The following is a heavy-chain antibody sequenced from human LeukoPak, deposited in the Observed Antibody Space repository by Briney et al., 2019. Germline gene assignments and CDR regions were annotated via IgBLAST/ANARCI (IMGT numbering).Heavy chain of an antibody. V-gene: IGHV3-48*01. D-gene: IGHD3-3*01. CDR2: ISSSSSTI. Sequence: GGSLRLSCAASGFTFSNYSMTWVRQAPGKGLEWVSYISSSSSTIYYADSVKGRFTISRDSARNSLYLQMNSLRAEDTAVYYCARARIWSGYVPDAFDIWGQGTMVTVSS. CDR3: ARARIWSGYVPDAFDI. J-gene: IGHJ3*02. CDR1: GFTFSNYS.